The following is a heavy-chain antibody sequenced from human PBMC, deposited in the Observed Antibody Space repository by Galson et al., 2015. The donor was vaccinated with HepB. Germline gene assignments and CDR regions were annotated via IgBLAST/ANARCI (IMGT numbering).Heavy chain of an antibody. CDR3: AREDGISNIDY. Sequence: SVKVSCKASGYTFTSYAIHWLRQAPGQRLEWMGWINAGNGNTKYSQKFQERVTITGDTSASTAYIELSSLRSEDTAVFYCAREDGISNIDYWGQGTLATVSS. J-gene: IGHJ4*02. CDR2: INAGNGNT. V-gene: IGHV1-3*01. CDR1: GYTFTSYA. D-gene: IGHD2/OR15-2a*01.